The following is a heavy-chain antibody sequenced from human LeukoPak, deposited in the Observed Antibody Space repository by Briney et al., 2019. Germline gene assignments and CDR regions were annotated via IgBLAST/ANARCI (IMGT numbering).Heavy chain of an antibody. CDR1: GFTFSSYS. J-gene: IGHJ3*02. V-gene: IGHV3-74*01. CDR2: IKSDGITT. CDR3: VRRDDFDI. Sequence: GGSLRLSCAASGFTFSSYSMNWVRQAPGKGLVWVSRIKSDGITTSYADSVKGRFTISRDNAKNTLFLQMNSLRADDTAVYYCVRRDDFDIWGQGTMVTVSS.